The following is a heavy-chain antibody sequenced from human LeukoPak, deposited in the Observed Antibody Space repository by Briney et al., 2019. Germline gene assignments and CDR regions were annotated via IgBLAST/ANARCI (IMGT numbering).Heavy chain of an antibody. V-gene: IGHV1-24*01. CDR1: GYTLTELS. J-gene: IGHJ6*02. Sequence: GASVKISCKVSGYTLTELSMHWVRQAPGKGLEWMGGFDPEDGETIYAQKFQGRVTMTEDTSTDTAYMELSSLRSEDTAVYYCAVMVRGVIDYYYGVDVWGQGTTVTVSS. D-gene: IGHD3-10*01. CDR2: FDPEDGET. CDR3: AVMVRGVIDYYYGVDV.